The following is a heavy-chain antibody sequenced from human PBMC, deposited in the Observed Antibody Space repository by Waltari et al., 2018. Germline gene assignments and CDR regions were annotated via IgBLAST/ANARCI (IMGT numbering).Heavy chain of an antibody. V-gene: IGHV4-38-2*02. CDR2: IYQSWST. J-gene: IGHJ3*02. D-gene: IGHD3-10*01. Sequence: QVQLHESGPGLVKSSETLSLTCAVSGYSISSGSYWGWIRQPPGKGLAWIGTIYQSWSTYYNPSRKSRITISLDTSKNQFSLKLNSVTAADTAVYDCARDFGGNDVFDMWGQGTMVTVSS. CDR1: GYSISSGSY. CDR3: ARDFGGNDVFDM.